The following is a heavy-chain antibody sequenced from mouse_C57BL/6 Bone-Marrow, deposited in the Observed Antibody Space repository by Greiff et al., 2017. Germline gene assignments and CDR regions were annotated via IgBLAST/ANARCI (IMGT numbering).Heavy chain of an antibody. CDR3: ARRNSNYFFYAMDY. V-gene: IGHV1-63*01. J-gene: IGHJ4*01. D-gene: IGHD2-5*01. CDR1: GYTFTNYW. Sequence: QVQLQQSGAELVRPGTSVKMSCKASGYTFTNYWIGWAKQRPGHGLEWIGDIYPGGGYTNYNEKFKGKATLTADKSSSTAYMQFSSLTSEDSAIYYCARRNSNYFFYAMDYWGQGTSVTVSS. CDR2: IYPGGGYT.